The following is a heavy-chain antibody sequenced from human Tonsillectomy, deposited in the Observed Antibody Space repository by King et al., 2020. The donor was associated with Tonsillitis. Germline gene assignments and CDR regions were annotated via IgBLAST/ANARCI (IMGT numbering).Heavy chain of an antibody. J-gene: IGHJ5*02. V-gene: IGHV4-4*07. CDR2: IFSSGST. Sequence: VQLQESGPGLVKPSETLSLTCTVPGDSIRGYHWSWIRQPAGKGLEWIGRIFSSGSTNYNPSLKSRLTMSVDTSKNQFSLELSSVTAADTAVYYCAREWYGELDPWGQGTLVTVSS. CDR3: AREWYGELDP. D-gene: IGHD4/OR15-4a*01. CDR1: GDSIRGYH.